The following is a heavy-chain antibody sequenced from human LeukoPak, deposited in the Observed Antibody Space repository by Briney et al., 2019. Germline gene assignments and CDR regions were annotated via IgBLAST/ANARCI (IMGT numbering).Heavy chain of an antibody. CDR2: ISGRGADT. CDR1: GFTFSTYA. V-gene: IGHV3-23*01. D-gene: IGHD3-10*01. J-gene: IGHJ3*01. Sequence: GGSLRLSCAASGFTFSTYAMSWVRQAPGKGRKWGADISGRGADTYYADYVKGRFTISRDNSKNTLYLQMNSLRAEDTAVYHCAKEANYYVSGGYFSLWGQGTKVTVSS. CDR3: AKEANYYVSGGYFSL.